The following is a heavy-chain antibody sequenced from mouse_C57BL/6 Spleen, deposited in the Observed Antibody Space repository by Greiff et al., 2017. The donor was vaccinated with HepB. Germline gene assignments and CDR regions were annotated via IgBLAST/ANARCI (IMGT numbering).Heavy chain of an antibody. D-gene: IGHD1-1*01. CDR3: ARGYGNSYDAMDY. Sequence: QVQLQQSGAELVRPGTSVKVSCKASGYAFTNYLIEWVKQRPGQGLEWIGVINPGSGGTNYNEKFKGKATLTEDKSSSTAYMQLSSLTSEDSAVYFCARGYGNSYDAMDYWGQGTSVTVSS. J-gene: IGHJ4*01. V-gene: IGHV1-54*01. CDR2: INPGSGGT. CDR1: GYAFTNYL.